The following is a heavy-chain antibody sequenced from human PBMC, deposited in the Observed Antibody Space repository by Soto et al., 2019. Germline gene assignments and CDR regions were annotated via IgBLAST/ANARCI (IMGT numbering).Heavy chain of an antibody. D-gene: IGHD5-18*01. Sequence: QVQLVQSGAEVKKPGASVKVSCKASGYTFTSYDINWVRQATGQGLEWMGGMNPNSGNTGYAQRCPGRRTMPTSTSISTAYMELGSLRSEDTAVYYCARVVGYLYYYYYYRDVWGKGTTVTVSS. J-gene: IGHJ6*03. CDR2: MNPNSGNT. V-gene: IGHV1-8*01. CDR3: ARVVGYLYYYYYYRDV. CDR1: GYTFTSYD.